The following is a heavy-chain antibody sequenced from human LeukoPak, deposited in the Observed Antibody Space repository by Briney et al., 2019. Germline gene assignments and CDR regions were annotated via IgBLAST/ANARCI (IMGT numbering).Heavy chain of an antibody. D-gene: IGHD4-17*01. Sequence: PSETLSLTCTVSGGSISSGSYYWGWIRQPPGKELEWIGSIYYSGSTYYNPSLKSRVTISVDTSKNQFSLKLSSVTAADTAVYYCARGLGDYAFDYWGQGTLVTVSS. CDR1: GGSISSGSYY. V-gene: IGHV4-39*07. CDR2: IYYSGST. J-gene: IGHJ4*02. CDR3: ARGLGDYAFDY.